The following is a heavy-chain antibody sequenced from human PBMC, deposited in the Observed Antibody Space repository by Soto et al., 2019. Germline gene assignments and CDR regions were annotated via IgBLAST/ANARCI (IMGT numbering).Heavy chain of an antibody. Sequence: QVQLVQSGAEVKKPGSSVKVSCKASGGTFSSHTISWVRQAPGQGLEWMGRIIPILGIANYAQKFQGRVTITADKSTSTAYMELSSLRSEDTAVYYCASFGYYYGSGSYYPWGQGTLVTVSS. V-gene: IGHV1-69*02. J-gene: IGHJ5*02. CDR1: GGTFSSHT. CDR2: IIPILGIA. CDR3: ASFGYYYGSGSYYP. D-gene: IGHD3-10*01.